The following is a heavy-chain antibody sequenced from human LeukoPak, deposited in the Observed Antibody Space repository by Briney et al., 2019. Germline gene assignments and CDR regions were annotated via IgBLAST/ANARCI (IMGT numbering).Heavy chain of an antibody. CDR3: ARGGKATVVTM. Sequence: SENLSLTCTVSGGSINSYYWSWIRQPAGKGLEWIGRIYSSGSTNYNPSLKSRVSMSVDTSKNQFSLKLTSVTAADTAVYYCARGGKATVVTMWGQGILVTVSS. CDR1: GGSINSYY. J-gene: IGHJ4*02. D-gene: IGHD4-23*01. V-gene: IGHV4-4*07. CDR2: IYSSGST.